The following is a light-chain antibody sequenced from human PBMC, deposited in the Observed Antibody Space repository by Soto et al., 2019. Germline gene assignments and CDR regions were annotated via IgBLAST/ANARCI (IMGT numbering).Light chain of an antibody. V-gene: IGKV4-1*01. J-gene: IGKJ2*01. Sequence: DIVMTQSPDSLAVSLGERATINCKSSQSVLYSSNNKNYLAWYQQKPGQPPNLLIYWASTRESGVPDRFSGSGSGTDFTLTISSLQAEDGAVYYCQQYYSTPYTFGQGTKLEIK. CDR1: QSVLYSSNNKNY. CDR3: QQYYSTPYT. CDR2: WAS.